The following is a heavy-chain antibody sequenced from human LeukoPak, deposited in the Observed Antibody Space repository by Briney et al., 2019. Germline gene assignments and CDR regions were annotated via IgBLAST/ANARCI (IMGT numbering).Heavy chain of an antibody. CDR2: ISSSSSYI. V-gene: IGHV3-21*01. CDR1: GFTFSSYG. CDR3: ARVYSSGWYEFDFDY. Sequence: GGSLRLSCAASGFTFSSYGMSWVRQAPGKGLEWVSSISSSSSYIYYADSVKGRFTISRDNAKNSLYLQMNSLRAEDTAVYYCARVYSSGWYEFDFDYWGQGTLVTVSS. D-gene: IGHD6-19*01. J-gene: IGHJ4*02.